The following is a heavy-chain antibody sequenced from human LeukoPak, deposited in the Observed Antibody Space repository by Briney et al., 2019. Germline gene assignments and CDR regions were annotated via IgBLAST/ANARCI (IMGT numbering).Heavy chain of an antibody. CDR3: VKGVVVAASVWEYFQH. V-gene: IGHV3-64D*06. CDR2: INSNGGST. Sequence: GGPLRLSCSASGFTFSNYAMLWLRQAPGRGLIYVSIINSNGGSTYYTDSVQGRFTISRDKAKNTLYLQMSSLRAEDTAVYYCVKGVVVAASVWEYFQHWGQGTLVIVSS. CDR1: GFTFSNYA. J-gene: IGHJ1*01. D-gene: IGHD2-15*01.